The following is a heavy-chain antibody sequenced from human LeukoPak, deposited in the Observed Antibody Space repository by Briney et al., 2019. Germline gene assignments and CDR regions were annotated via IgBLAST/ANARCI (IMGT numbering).Heavy chain of an antibody. CDR2: IYPGESDT. J-gene: IGHJ5*02. CDR1: GYSFTSYW. V-gene: IGHV5-51*01. CDR3: ARHILPYYCGSGSNWFDP. Sequence: GESLKISCKVSGYSFTSYWIGWVRQMPGKGLEWMGIIYPGESDTRYSPSFQGQVTISADKSIGTAYLQWSRLKASDAAMYFCARHILPYYCGSGSNWFDPWGRGTLVTVSS. D-gene: IGHD3-10*01.